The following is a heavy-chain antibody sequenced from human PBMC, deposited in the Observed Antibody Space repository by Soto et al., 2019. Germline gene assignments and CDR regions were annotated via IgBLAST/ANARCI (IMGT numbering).Heavy chain of an antibody. J-gene: IGHJ4*02. V-gene: IGHV1-46*01. CDR3: ARDNRETYYDFWSGYYCPY. D-gene: IGHD3-3*01. CDR2: INPSGGST. Sequence: GASVKVSCKASGYTFTSYYMHWVRQAPGQGLEWMGIINPSGGSTSYAQKFQGRVTMTRDTSTSTVYMELSSLRSEDTAVYYCARDNRETYYDFWSGYYCPYWGQGTLVTVSS. CDR1: GYTFTSYY.